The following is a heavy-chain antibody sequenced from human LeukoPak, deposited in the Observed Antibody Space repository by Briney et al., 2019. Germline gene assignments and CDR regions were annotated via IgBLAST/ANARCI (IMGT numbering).Heavy chain of an antibody. Sequence: SVKVSCKASGCTFTGYYMHWVRQAPGQGLEWMGWISAYNGNTNYAQKLQGGVTMTTDTSTSTAYMELRSLRSDDTAVYYCARDYRSRGPGYWGQGTLVTVSS. CDR2: ISAYNGNT. CDR1: GCTFTGYY. CDR3: ARDYRSRGPGY. J-gene: IGHJ4*02. V-gene: IGHV1-18*04. D-gene: IGHD3-10*01.